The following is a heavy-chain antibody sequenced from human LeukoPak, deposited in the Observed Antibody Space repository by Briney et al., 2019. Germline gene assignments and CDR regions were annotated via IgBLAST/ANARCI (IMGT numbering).Heavy chain of an antibody. CDR3: ARVYTYYYDSSGSGWFDP. CDR1: GGSFSGYY. D-gene: IGHD3-22*01. V-gene: IGHV4-34*01. J-gene: IGHJ5*02. Sequence: SETLSLTCAVYGGSFSGYYWSWIRQPPGKGLEWIGEINHSGSTNYNPSLKSRVTISVDTSKNQFSLKLSSVTAADTAVYYCARVYTYYYDSSGSGWFDPWGQGTLVTVSS. CDR2: INHSGST.